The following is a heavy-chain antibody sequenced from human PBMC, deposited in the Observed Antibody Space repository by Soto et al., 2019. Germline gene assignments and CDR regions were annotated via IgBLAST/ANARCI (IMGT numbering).Heavy chain of an antibody. Sequence: PSETLSLTCTVSGGSISSGGYYWSWIRQHPGKGLEWIGYIYYSGSTYYNPSLKSRVTISVDTSKNQFSLKLSSVTAADTAVYYCARWGHNYGLDYWGQGTLVTVSS. CDR2: IYYSGST. D-gene: IGHD4-17*01. V-gene: IGHV4-31*03. J-gene: IGHJ4*02. CDR1: GGSISSGGYY. CDR3: ARWGHNYGLDY.